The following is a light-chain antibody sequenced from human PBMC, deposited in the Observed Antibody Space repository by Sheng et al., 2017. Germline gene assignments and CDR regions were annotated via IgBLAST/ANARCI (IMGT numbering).Light chain of an antibody. CDR3: LQYDSYLIT. CDR1: QNIGNW. V-gene: IGKV1-5*03. J-gene: IGKJ5*01. CDR2: KAS. Sequence: DIQMTQSPSTLSASVGDRVTITCRASQNIGNWLAWYQQKPGKAPNLLIYKASSLESGVPSRFSGSGSGTEFILTINSLQPEDFASYYCLQYDSYLITFGQGTRLEIK.